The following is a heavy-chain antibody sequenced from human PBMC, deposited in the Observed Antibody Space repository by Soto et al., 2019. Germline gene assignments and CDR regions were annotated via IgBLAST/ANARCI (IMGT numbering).Heavy chain of an antibody. CDR3: ARHTPAISISDH. D-gene: IGHD2-15*01. V-gene: IGHV4-59*08. CDR2: IYYSGST. Sequence: SETLSLTCTVSGGSISSYYWSWIRQPPGKGLEWIGYIYYSGSTNYNPSLKSRVTISVDTSKNQFSLKLNSVTAADTAVYYCARHTPAISISDHWGQGTLVTVSS. J-gene: IGHJ4*02. CDR1: GGSISSYY.